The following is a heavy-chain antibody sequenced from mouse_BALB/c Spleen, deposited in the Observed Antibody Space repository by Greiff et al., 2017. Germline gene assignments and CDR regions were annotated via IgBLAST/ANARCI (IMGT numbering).Heavy chain of an antibody. CDR1: GFTFSSFG. J-gene: IGHJ4*01. Sequence: EVQGVESGGGLVQPGGSRKLSCAASGFTFSSFGMHWVRQAPEKGLEWVAYISSGSSTIYYADTVKGRFTISRDNPKNTLFLQMTSLRSEDTAMYYCARSYYGNYDAMDYWGQGTSVTVSS. D-gene: IGHD2-10*01. V-gene: IGHV5-17*02. CDR3: ARSYYGNYDAMDY. CDR2: ISSGSSTI.